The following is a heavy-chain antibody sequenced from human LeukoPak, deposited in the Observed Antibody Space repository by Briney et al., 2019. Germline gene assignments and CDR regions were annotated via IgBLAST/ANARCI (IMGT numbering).Heavy chain of an antibody. J-gene: IGHJ5*02. D-gene: IGHD3-22*01. V-gene: IGHV4-4*07. CDR1: GGSISNYY. Sequence: SETLSLTCTVSGGSISNYYWSRIRQPAGKGLEWIGRVYSSESTNYNPSLKSRVTMSVDTSKNQFSLKLNSVTAADTAVYYCARASGGYYNNWFDPWGQGTLVTVSS. CDR2: VYSSEST. CDR3: ARASGGYYNNWFDP.